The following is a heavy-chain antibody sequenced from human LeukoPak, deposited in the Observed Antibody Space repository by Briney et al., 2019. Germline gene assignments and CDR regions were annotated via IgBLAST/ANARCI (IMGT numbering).Heavy chain of an antibody. CDR3: ATYSSLNRREFQY. D-gene: IGHD3-22*01. CDR1: GFTFSSQT. CDR2: IKTDGSEK. V-gene: IGHV3-7*01. J-gene: IGHJ1*01. Sequence: GGSLRLSCTASGFTFSSQTMNWVRQAPGKGLQWVANIKTDGSEKYYVDSVKGRFTISRDNAKNSLYLQMNSLRAEDTAVYYCATYSSLNRREFQYWGQGTLLTVSS.